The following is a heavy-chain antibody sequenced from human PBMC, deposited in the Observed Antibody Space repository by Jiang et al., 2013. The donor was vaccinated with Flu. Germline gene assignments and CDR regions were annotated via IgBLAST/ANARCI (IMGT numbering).Heavy chain of an antibody. CDR1: AA. CDR2: TYYRSKWYN. Sequence: AAWNWIRQSPSRGLEWLGRTYYRSKWYNDYAVSVKSRITINPDTSKNQFSLQLNSVTPEDTAVYYCAREIYQAVAGIGGAEYFQHWGQGTLVTVSS. V-gene: IGHV6-1*01. D-gene: IGHD6-19*01. CDR3: AREIYQAVAGIGGAEYFQH. J-gene: IGHJ1*01.